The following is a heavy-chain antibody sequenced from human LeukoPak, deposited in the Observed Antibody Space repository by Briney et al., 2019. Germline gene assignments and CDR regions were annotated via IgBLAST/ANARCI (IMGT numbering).Heavy chain of an antibody. J-gene: IGHJ4*02. CDR2: IKQDGSQK. CDR3: ARDPSDSTSSSIDY. D-gene: IGHD2-2*01. V-gene: IGHV3-7*03. Sequence: PGGSLRLSCAASGFTFSRYWMSWVRQAPGKGLEWVANIKQDGSQKSYVDSVKGRFTISRDNAKNSLYLQMNSLRAEDTALYYCARDPSDSTSSSIDYWGQGTLVTVSS. CDR1: GFTFSRYW.